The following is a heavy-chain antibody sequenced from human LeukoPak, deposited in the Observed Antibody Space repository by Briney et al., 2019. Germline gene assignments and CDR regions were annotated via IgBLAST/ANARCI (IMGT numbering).Heavy chain of an antibody. J-gene: IGHJ4*02. Sequence: GGSLRLSCAASGFTFSSYAMSWVRQAPGKGLEWVSAISGSGGSTYYADSVKGRFTISRDNSKNTLYLQMNSLRAEDTDVYYCAKDHRTTGTKGYFDYWGQGTLVTVSS. CDR3: AKDHRTTGTKGYFDY. V-gene: IGHV3-23*01. D-gene: IGHD1-1*01. CDR1: GFTFSSYA. CDR2: ISGSGGST.